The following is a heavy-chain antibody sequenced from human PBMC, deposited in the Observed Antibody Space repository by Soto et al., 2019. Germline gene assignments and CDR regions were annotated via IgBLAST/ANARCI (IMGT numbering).Heavy chain of an antibody. V-gene: IGHV4-59*04. Sequence: PSETLSLTCTVSGGSISSYYWSWTRQPPGKGLEWIGYIYYSVNTYYNPSLKSRVTISIDTSKNQFSLKLSSVTAADTAMYYCARHVGGYYYYMDVWGKGTTVTVSS. CDR2: IYYSVNT. D-gene: IGHD2-15*01. J-gene: IGHJ6*03. CDR3: ARHVGGYYYYMDV. CDR1: GGSISSYY.